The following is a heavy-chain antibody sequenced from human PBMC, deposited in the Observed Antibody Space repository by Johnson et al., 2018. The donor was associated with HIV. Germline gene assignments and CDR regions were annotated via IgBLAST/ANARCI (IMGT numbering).Heavy chain of an antibody. CDR2: ICTAGDT. CDR3: ARGGIRGYSYGPGAFDI. V-gene: IGHV3-13*01. D-gene: IGHD5-18*01. Sequence: VHLVESGGGVVQPGRSLRLSCAASGFTFSSYAMHWVLQATGKGLEWVSAICTAGDTYYPGSVQGRFTISRENAKNSLYLQMNSLRAGDTAVYYCARGGIRGYSYGPGAFDIWGQGTMVTVSS. CDR1: GFTFSSYA. J-gene: IGHJ3*02.